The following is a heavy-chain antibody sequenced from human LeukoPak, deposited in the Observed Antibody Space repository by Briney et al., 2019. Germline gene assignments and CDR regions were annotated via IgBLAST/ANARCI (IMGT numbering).Heavy chain of an antibody. CDR2: ITSGGTT. CDR1: GLTFRCYA. CDR3: AKDLDGGSS. J-gene: IGHJ5*02. V-gene: IGHV3-23*01. Sequence: GGSLRLSCAASGLTFRCYAMSWVRQAPGKGLEWVSTITSGGTTYYADSVKGRFTISRDNSKNTLYVQMSSLRAEDTAIYYCAKDLDGGSSWGQGTLVTVSS. D-gene: IGHD2-15*01.